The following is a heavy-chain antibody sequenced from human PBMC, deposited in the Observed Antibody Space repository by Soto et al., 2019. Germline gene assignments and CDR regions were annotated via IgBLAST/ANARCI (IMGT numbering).Heavy chain of an antibody. D-gene: IGHD6-19*01. CDR1: GFTFSSYG. CDR2: ISYDGSNK. CDR3: AKDWADSSGWQN. Sequence: QVQLVESGGGVVQPVRSLRLSCAASGFTFSSYGMHWVRQAPGKGLEWVAVISYDGSNKYYADSVKGRFTISRDNSKNTLYLQMNSLRAEDTAVYYCAKDWADSSGWQNWGQGTLVTVSS. V-gene: IGHV3-30*18. J-gene: IGHJ4*02.